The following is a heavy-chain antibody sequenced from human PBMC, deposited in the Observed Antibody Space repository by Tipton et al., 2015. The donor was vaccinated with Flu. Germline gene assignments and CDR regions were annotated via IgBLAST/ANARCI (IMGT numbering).Heavy chain of an antibody. CDR3: ARAEPRSVIYYGSGIDAFDI. J-gene: IGHJ3*02. Sequence: TLSLTCTVSGGSISGTTYYWSWIRQPAGKGLEWIGRIYTSGSTNYNPSLKSRVTMSVDTSKNQFSLKLSSVTAADTAVYYCARAEPRSVIYYGSGIDAFDIWGQGTMVTVSS. D-gene: IGHD3-10*01. V-gene: IGHV4-61*02. CDR1: GGSISGTTYY. CDR2: IYTSGST.